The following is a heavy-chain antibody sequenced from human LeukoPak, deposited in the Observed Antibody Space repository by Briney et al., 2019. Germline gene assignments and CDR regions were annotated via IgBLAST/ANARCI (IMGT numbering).Heavy chain of an antibody. J-gene: IGHJ4*02. Sequence: KPSETLSLTCAVYGGSFSGYYWSWIRQPPGKGLEWIGEINHSGSTNYNPSLKSRVTISVDTSKNQFSLKLSSVTAADTAVYYCARVPRPARSGWSRPYYFDYWGQGTLVTVSS. D-gene: IGHD6-19*01. V-gene: IGHV4-34*01. CDR2: INHSGST. CDR3: ARVPRPARSGWSRPYYFDY. CDR1: GGSFSGYY.